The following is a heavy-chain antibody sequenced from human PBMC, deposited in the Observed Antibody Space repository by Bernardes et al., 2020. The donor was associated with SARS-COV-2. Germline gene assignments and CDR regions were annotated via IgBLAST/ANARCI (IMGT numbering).Heavy chain of an antibody. D-gene: IGHD2-15*01. CDR3: ARDVVGKEDF. CDR1: GMTFSSFW. Sequence: SLRLSCAASGMTFSSFWMHWVRQVPVKGLVWVSRINEHGTITDYAESVKGRFTISRDNAKNTLFLHMNSLRAEDSAVYYCARDVVGKEDFWGQGTLVTVSS. V-gene: IGHV3-74*01. J-gene: IGHJ4*02. CDR2: INEHGTIT.